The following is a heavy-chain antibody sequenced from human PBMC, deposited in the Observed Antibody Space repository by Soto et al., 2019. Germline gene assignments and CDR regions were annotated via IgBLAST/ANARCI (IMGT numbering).Heavy chain of an antibody. CDR3: ARGNQYYYGSGSYYNNWFDP. Sequence: SETMSLTCAVYGGSFSGYFWSWIRQPPGKGLEWIGEINHSGSTNYNPSLKSRVTISVDTSKNQFSLKLSSVTAADTAVYYCARGNQYYYGSGSYYNNWFDPWGQGTLVTVSS. D-gene: IGHD3-10*01. V-gene: IGHV4-34*01. CDR2: INHSGST. CDR1: GGSFSGYF. J-gene: IGHJ5*02.